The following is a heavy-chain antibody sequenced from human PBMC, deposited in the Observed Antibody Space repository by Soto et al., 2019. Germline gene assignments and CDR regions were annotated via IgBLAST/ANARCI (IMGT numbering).Heavy chain of an antibody. CDR2: IYYSSTT. Sequence: PSETLSLTCIVSGDSISSGDYYWSWIRQPPGKGLEWIGYIYYSSTTYYNPSLKSRVTISVDKSKNHFSLELTSVTAADTAVYYCARGPCGGECYPPESWGQGTLVTVSS. D-gene: IGHD2-21*01. CDR1: GDSISSGDYY. J-gene: IGHJ5*02. V-gene: IGHV4-30-4*01. CDR3: ARGPCGGECYPPES.